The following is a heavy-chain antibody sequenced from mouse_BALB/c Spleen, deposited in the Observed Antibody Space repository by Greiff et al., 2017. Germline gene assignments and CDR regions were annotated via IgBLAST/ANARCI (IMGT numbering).Heavy chain of an antibody. D-gene: IGHD1-1*01. CDR3: ARYGVLRSYYFDY. V-gene: IGHV1-80*01. CDR2: IYPGDGDT. CDR1: GYAFSSYW. J-gene: IGHJ2*01. Sequence: VKLVESGAELVRPGSSVKISCKASGYAFSSYWMNWVKQRPGQGLEWIGQIYPGDGDTNYNGKFKGKATLTADKSSSTAYMQLSSLTSEDSAVYFCARYGVLRSYYFDYWGQGTTLTVSS.